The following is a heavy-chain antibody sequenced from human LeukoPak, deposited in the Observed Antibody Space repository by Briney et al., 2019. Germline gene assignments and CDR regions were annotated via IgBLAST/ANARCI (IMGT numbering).Heavy chain of an antibody. D-gene: IGHD2-2*01. CDR2: IKRKSDGGTT. Sequence: GGSLRLSCAASGFTFSNAWMSWVRQAPGKGLEWVGRIKRKSDGGTTDYAAPVKGRFTISGDDSRHTLYLQMNSLKTEDTAVYYCTTDPIVVVPAALGDYRGQGTLVTVSS. CDR3: TTDPIVVVPAALGDY. CDR1: GFTFSNAW. V-gene: IGHV3-15*01. J-gene: IGHJ4*02.